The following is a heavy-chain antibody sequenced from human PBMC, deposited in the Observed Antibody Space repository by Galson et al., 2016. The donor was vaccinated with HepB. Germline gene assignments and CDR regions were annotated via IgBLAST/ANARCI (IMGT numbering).Heavy chain of an antibody. Sequence: SLRLSCAASGFSISNYWMVWVRQAPGKGLEWIGRIRSKSNNFATAYAASVKGRFNISRDDSKNTAYLQMNTLKTEDTAVYYCTRTGVAVAGSMGYYGMDVWGQGTTVTVSS. V-gene: IGHV3-73*01. CDR1: GFSISNYW. J-gene: IGHJ6*02. CDR3: TRTGVAVAGSMGYYGMDV. D-gene: IGHD6-19*01. CDR2: IRSKSNNFAT.